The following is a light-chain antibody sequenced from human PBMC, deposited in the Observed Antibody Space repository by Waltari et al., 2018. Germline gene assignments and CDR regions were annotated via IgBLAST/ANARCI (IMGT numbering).Light chain of an antibody. CDR3: QQRSNWLT. CDR1: QRVSSS. Sequence: EIVLTQSPATLSLSPGERATLSGRASQRVSSSLAWYQQKPGQAPRLLIYDAANRATGIPARFSGRGSGTDCTLTISSLEPEDFAVYYWQQRSNWLTFGGGTKVEIK. V-gene: IGKV3-11*01. CDR2: DAA. J-gene: IGKJ4*01.